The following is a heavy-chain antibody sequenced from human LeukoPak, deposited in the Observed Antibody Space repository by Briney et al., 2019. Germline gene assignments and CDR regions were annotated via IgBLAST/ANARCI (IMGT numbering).Heavy chain of an antibody. J-gene: IGHJ4*02. D-gene: IGHD3/OR15-3a*01. CDR1: GCTFSSYS. CDR2: ISDSSSYI. Sequence: GGSLRLSCAASGCTFSSYSMNWVRQARGKGLEGVSAISDSSSYIYYIDSVKGRFTISRDNAKKSLYLQMNSLRAEDTGVYFCARGGTGADFDYWGQETLVTVSS. V-gene: IGHV3-21*01. CDR3: ARGGTGADFDY.